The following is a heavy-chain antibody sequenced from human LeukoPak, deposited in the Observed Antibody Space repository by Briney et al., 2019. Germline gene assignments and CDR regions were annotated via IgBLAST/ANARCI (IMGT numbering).Heavy chain of an antibody. CDR3: ARDDSYSSDY. Sequence: GGCVRLPCAASGFTFSNYCMSWVRQAPGKGLEWVANIKHDGSEKYYVDSVKGRFTISRDNAKNSLYLQMNRLRAEDTAVYYCARDDSYSSDYWGQGTMVTVSS. J-gene: IGHJ4*02. CDR2: IKHDGSEK. V-gene: IGHV3-7*05. D-gene: IGHD6-13*01. CDR1: GFTFSNYC.